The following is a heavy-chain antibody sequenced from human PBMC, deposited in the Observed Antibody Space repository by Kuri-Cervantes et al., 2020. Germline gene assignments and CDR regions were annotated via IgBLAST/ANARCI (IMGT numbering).Heavy chain of an antibody. V-gene: IGHV3-23*01. J-gene: IGHJ4*02. CDR2: IIGGGSDT. D-gene: IGHD2-2*01. CDR1: GFTSTFA. CDR3: AKGHLQSSSFFDL. Sequence: GGSLRLSCVFSGFTSTFAVRWVRQARGKGPEWVSAIIGGGSDTFYADAAKGRFTISRDNSKNTRYLHMNSLRVDDTALYYCAKGHLQSSSFFDLWGQGTLVTVSS.